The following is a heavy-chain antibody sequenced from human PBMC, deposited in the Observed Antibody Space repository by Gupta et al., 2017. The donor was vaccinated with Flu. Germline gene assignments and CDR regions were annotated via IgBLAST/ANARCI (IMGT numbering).Heavy chain of an antibody. D-gene: IGHD4-23*01. CDR3: AIDRDYGGNPFDP. CDR1: GFPFSSYE. J-gene: IGHJ5*02. Sequence: EVQLVASGGGLVQPGGSLRLSCSASGFPFSSYEMNWVRKAPGKGLEWVSYSSSSGSTIYYADSVKGRFTISRDNAKNSLYLQMNSLRAEDTAVYYWAIDRDYGGNPFDPWGQGTLVTVSS. CDR2: SSSSGSTI. V-gene: IGHV3-48*03.